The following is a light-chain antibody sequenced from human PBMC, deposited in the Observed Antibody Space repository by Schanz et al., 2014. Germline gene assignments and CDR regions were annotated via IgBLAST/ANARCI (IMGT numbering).Light chain of an antibody. V-gene: IGKV1-5*01. CDR2: EAS. CDR1: QSISSW. Sequence: DIQMTQSPSTLSASAGDRVTITCRASQSISSWLAWYQQKPGKAPTLLIYEASTLQSGVPSRFGGSGSGTDFTLTISSLQPEDFAAYYCQQYNSYSWTFGQGTKVEIK. CDR3: QQYNSYSWT. J-gene: IGKJ1*01.